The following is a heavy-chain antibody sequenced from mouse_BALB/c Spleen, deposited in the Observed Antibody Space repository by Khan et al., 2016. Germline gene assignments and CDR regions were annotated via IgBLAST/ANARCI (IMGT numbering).Heavy chain of an antibody. J-gene: IGHJ1*01. V-gene: IGHV14-3*02. D-gene: IGHD2-2*01. CDR1: GFNIKDTY. CDR2: IDPANGNT. CDR3: SRWGLPNSFYFDV. Sequence: VQLQQSGAELVKPGASVKLSCTASGFNIKDTYIHWLKQRPEQGLEWIGRIDPANGNTKYDPKFQGQAPITAETSSNTSYLHLSSLTTEDTAVYYCSRWGLPNSFYFDVWGAGTTVTVSS.